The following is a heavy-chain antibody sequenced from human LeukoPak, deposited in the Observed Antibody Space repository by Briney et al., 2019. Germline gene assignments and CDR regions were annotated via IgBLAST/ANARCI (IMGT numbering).Heavy chain of an antibody. V-gene: IGHV3-23*01. Sequence: GGSLRLSCAASGFTFSSYAMSWVGQAPGKGLEWVSVISGSSDITYYADSVKGRFTISRDNSKNTLYLQMNSLRAEDTAVYYCAKGRSGIAAAGLNYWGQRTLVTVSS. CDR3: AKGRSGIAAAGLNY. D-gene: IGHD6-13*01. J-gene: IGHJ4*02. CDR1: GFTFSSYA. CDR2: ISGSSDIT.